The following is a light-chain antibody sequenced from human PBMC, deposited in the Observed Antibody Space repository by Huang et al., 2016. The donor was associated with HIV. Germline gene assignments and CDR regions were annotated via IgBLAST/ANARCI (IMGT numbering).Light chain of an antibody. Sequence: IVMTQSPATLSVSPGERVTVSCRANRSVSSNLAWYQQRPGQAPRLLIYGSSTRAPGIPARFSGSGSGTDFSLTISSLQSEDFALYHCQQYNNWLLSFGGGTRVDI. CDR1: RSVSSN. V-gene: IGKV3-15*01. CDR3: QQYNNWLLS. J-gene: IGKJ4*01. CDR2: GSS.